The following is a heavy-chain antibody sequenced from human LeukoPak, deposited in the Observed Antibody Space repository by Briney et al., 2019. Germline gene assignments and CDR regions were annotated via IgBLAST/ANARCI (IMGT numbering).Heavy chain of an antibody. CDR1: GGSISSGSYY. CDR3: ARGGGYDFWSGYSPRGYYYYMDV. D-gene: IGHD3-3*01. V-gene: IGHV4-61*02. CDR2: IYTSGST. Sequence: SETLSLTCTVSGGSISSGSYYWSWIRQPAGKGLEWIGRIYTSGSTNYNPSLKSRVTILVDTSKNQFSLKLSSVPAADTAVYYCARGGGYDFWSGYSPRGYYYYMDVWGKGTTVTVSS. J-gene: IGHJ6*03.